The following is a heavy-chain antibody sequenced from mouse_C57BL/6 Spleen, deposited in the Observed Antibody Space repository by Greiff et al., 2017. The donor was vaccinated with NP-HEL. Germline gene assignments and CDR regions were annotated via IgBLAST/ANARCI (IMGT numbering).Heavy chain of an antibody. V-gene: IGHV8-8*01. J-gene: IGHJ4*01. Sequence: QVTLKVSGPGILQPSQTLSLTCSFSGFSLSTFGMGVGWIRQPSGQGLEWLAHIWWDDDKYYNPALKSRPSLSKDTSKNRVFLKIANVDTADTSTYYCARIADCYGGGYDAMDYWGQGTSVTVSS. D-gene: IGHD1-1*02. CDR2: IWWDDDK. CDR1: GFSLSTFGMG. CDR3: ARIADCYGGGYDAMDY.